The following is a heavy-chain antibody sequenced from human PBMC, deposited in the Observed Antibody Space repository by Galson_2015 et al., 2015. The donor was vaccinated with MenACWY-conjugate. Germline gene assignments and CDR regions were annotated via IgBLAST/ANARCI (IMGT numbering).Heavy chain of an antibody. CDR3: AKAHISGWYYFDY. J-gene: IGHJ4*02. D-gene: IGHD6-19*01. Sequence: SLRLSCAASGFTFSYYGMHWVRQAPGKGLEWVAVIWNDGSNKYYADSVKGRFTISRDNSKNTLYLQMNSLRAEDTAVYYCAKAHISGWYYFDYWGQGTLVTVSS. CDR2: IWNDGSNK. CDR1: GFTFSYYG. V-gene: IGHV3-33*06.